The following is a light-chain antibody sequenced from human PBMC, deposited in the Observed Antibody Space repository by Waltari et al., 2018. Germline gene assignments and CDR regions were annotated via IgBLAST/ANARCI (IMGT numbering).Light chain of an antibody. Sequence: QSVLTQPPSVSGAPGQRVTISCTGSSSNIGAGYDVHWYQQLPGTAPKPLIYCNSNRPSGVPDRCSGSKSGTSASLAITGLQAEDEADYYCQSYDSSLSGSVVFGGGTKLTVL. CDR2: CNS. J-gene: IGLJ2*01. CDR3: QSYDSSLSGSVV. CDR1: SSNIGAGYD. V-gene: IGLV1-40*01.